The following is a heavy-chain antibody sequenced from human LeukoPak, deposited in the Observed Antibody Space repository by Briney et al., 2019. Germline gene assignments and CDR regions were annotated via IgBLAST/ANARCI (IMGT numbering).Heavy chain of an antibody. CDR2: MNPNSGNT. D-gene: IGHD3-3*01. J-gene: IGHJ4*02. CDR1: GYTFTSYD. CDR3: AREVVTIFGVVIRFRPKHFDY. V-gene: IGHV1-8*01. Sequence: ASVKVSCKASGYTFTSYDINWVRQATGQGLEWVGWMNPNSGNTGYAQKFQGRVTMTRNTSISTAYMELSSLRSEDTAVYYCAREVVTIFGVVIRFRPKHFDYWGQGTLVTVSS.